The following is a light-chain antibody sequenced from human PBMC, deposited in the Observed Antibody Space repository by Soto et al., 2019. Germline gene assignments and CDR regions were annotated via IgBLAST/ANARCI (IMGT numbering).Light chain of an antibody. J-gene: IGKJ5*01. V-gene: IGKV3-11*01. CDR3: QQRSNWPSIT. CDR1: QSVSSY. CDR2: DAS. Sequence: PGERATLSCRASQSVSSYLAWYQQKPGQAPRLLIYDASNRATGIPARFSGSGSGTDFTLTISSLEPEDFAVYYCQQRSNWPSITFGQGTRLEIK.